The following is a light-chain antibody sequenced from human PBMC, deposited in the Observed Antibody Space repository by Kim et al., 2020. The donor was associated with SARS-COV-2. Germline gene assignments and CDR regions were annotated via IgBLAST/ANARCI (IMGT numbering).Light chain of an antibody. Sequence: VALGQTVRIKCQGDSLRSYYATWYQQKPGQAPILVIYGKHNRPSGIPDRFSGSSSGNTASLTITGTQAGDEADYYCNSRDSNDNVVFGGGTKLTVL. CDR1: SLRSYY. J-gene: IGLJ2*01. CDR2: GKH. CDR3: NSRDSNDNVV. V-gene: IGLV3-19*01.